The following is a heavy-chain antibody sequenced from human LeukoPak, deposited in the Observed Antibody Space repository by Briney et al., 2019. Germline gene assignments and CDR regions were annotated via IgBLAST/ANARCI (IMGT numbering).Heavy chain of an antibody. CDR1: GFTFSSYA. CDR2: ISGSGGST. J-gene: IGHJ4*02. Sequence: GGSLRLSCAASGFTFSSYAMSWVRQAPGKGLEWVSAISGSGGSTYYADSVKGRFSISRDNSKNTLYLQMDSLRAEDTAVYYCAKAAILYYYDSSGYDVYYFDYWGQGTLVTVSS. CDR3: AKAAILYYYDSSGYDVYYFDY. D-gene: IGHD3-22*01. V-gene: IGHV3-23*01.